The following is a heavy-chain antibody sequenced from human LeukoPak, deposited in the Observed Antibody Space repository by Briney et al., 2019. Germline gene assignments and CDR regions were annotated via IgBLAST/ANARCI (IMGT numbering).Heavy chain of an antibody. Sequence: SVKVSCKASGGTFSSYAISWVRQAPGQGLEWMGGIIPVFGSANYAQKFQGRLTITADKSTSTAYMELSSLRYDDTAVYYCASRQNAQWFGELLYYYYMDVWGEGTTVTVSS. CDR3: ASRQNAQWFGELLYYYYMDV. CDR1: GGTFSSYA. CDR2: IIPVFGSA. J-gene: IGHJ6*03. D-gene: IGHD3-10*01. V-gene: IGHV1-69*06.